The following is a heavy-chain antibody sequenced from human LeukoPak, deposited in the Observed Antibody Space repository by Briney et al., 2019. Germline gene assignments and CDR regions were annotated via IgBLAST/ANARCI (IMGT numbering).Heavy chain of an antibody. D-gene: IGHD3-9*01. V-gene: IGHV3-73*01. CDR1: GFIFSSYW. J-gene: IGHJ4*01. CDR3: TSQKYDILAGFYFY. Sequence: GGSLRLSCAASGFIFSSYWMTWVRQAPGKGLEWVGRIRGKANNYATTYAASLTGRFTISRDDSKNTVFLQMNSLTTEDTAVYYCTSQKYDILAGFYFYWGQGTLVTVSS. CDR2: IRGKANNYAT.